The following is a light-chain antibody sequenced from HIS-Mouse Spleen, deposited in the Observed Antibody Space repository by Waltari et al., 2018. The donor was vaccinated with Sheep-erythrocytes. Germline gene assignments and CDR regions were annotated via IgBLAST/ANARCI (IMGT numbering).Light chain of an antibody. V-gene: IGLV2-23*01. CDR3: CSYAGSSTPWV. J-gene: IGLJ3*02. CDR1: SCQAASYNI. Sequence: QYALTQPASVSGSPGLLITISCTETSCQAASYNIFSWSQQHRGKAPKLMIYEGSKRPSGVSNRFSGSKSGNTASLTISGLQAEDEADYYCCSYAGSSTPWVFGGGTKLTVL. CDR2: EGS.